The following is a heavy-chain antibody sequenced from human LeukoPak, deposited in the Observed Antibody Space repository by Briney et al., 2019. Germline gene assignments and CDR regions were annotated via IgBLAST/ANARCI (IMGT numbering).Heavy chain of an antibody. CDR2: ISGGGGRT. CDR1: GFTFSSYV. D-gene: IGHD3-22*01. J-gene: IGHJ4*02. CDR3: AKGSYYDSSGSFYFDY. Sequence: GGSLRLSCAASGFTFSSYVMSWVRQAPGKGLEWVSAISGGGGRTYYADSVKGRFTISRDNSKNTLYVQVNSLRTEDTAAYYCAKGSYYDSSGSFYFDYWGQGTLVTVSS. V-gene: IGHV3-23*01.